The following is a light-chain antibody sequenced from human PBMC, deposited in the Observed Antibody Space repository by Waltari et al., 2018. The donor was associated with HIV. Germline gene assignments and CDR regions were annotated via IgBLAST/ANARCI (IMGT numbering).Light chain of an antibody. J-gene: IGLJ3*02. CDR2: KDS. V-gene: IGLV3-25*03. CDR1: ALPKQS. CDR3: QSADCSATYAEV. Sequence: SYELTQPRSVSVSPGQTARITCSGDALPKQSAYWYQQTAGQAPVLVIYKDSERPSGIPERFSGSSSGTTVTLTISGVQAEDEADYYCQSADCSATYAEVFGGGTKLTVL.